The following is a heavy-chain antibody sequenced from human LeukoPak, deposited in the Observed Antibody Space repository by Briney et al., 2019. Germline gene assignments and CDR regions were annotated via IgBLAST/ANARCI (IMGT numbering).Heavy chain of an antibody. Sequence: GGSLRLSCAASGFTFSSYAMSWVRQAPGKGLEWVSGISGSGGSTYYGDSVKGRFTISRDKSKKTLYLQMNSLRAEDTAVYYCAKLPINSLGDYGSGTYRFDPWGQGTLVTVSS. CDR2: ISGSGGST. CDR3: AKLPINSLGDYGSGTYRFDP. J-gene: IGHJ5*02. CDR1: GFTFSSYA. D-gene: IGHD3-10*01. V-gene: IGHV3-23*01.